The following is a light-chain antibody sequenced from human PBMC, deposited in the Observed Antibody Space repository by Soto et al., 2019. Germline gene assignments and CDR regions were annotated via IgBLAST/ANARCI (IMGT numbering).Light chain of an antibody. V-gene: IGKV3-20*01. CDR1: QSLSSSY. CDR3: QQYTDSRT. CDR2: GVS. J-gene: IGKJ1*01. Sequence: EIVLTQSPGTLSLSPGERATLSCRVSQSLSSSYLAWYQQKPGQAPRLLVYGVSSRASDVPDRFSGSGSGTDFTLTISSLEPEDSAVYYCQQYTDSRTFGQGTKVDIK.